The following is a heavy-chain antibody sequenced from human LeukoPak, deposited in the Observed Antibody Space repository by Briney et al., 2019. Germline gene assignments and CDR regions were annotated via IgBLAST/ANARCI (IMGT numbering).Heavy chain of an antibody. V-gene: IGHV3-30*04. CDR1: GFTFSSYA. Sequence: GRSLRLSCAASGFTFSSYAMHWVRQAPGKGLEWVAVISYDGSNKYYAAPVQGRFTISRDDSKNTVYLQMNSLKTEDTAIYYCTAGLGRTNDDSWGQGTLVTVSS. CDR2: ISYDGSNK. D-gene: IGHD2-8*01. J-gene: IGHJ4*02. CDR3: TAGLGRTNDDS.